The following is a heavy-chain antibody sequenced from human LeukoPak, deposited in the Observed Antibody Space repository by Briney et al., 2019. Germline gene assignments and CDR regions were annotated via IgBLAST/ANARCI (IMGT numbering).Heavy chain of an antibody. D-gene: IGHD3-22*01. V-gene: IGHV1-46*01. Sequence: ASVKVSCKTSGYTFTSYYMHWVRQAPGRGLEWMGIINPSGGSTSYAQKFQGRVTMTRDTSTSTVYMELSSLRSEDTAVYYCARHYDSSGYYHDAFDIWGQGTMVTVSS. CDR2: INPSGGST. J-gene: IGHJ3*02. CDR1: GYTFTSYY. CDR3: ARHYDSSGYYHDAFDI.